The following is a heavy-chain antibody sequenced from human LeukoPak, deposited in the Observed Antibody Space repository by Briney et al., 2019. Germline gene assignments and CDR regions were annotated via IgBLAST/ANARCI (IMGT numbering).Heavy chain of an antibody. V-gene: IGHV4-34*01. CDR2: INHSGST. CDR1: GGSFSGYY. J-gene: IGHJ4*02. Sequence: SETLSLTCAVYGGSFSGYYWSWIRQPPGKGLEWIGEINHSGSTNCNPSLKSRVTISVDTSKNQFSLKLSSVTAADTAVYYCARGLHDYYDSSGYAYWGQGTLVTVSS. CDR3: ARGLHDYYDSSGYAY. D-gene: IGHD3-22*01.